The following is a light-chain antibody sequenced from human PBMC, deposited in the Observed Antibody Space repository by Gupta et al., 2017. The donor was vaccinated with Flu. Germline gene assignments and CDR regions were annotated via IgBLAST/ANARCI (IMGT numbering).Light chain of an antibody. J-gene: IGKJ2*04. Sequence: DIQMTQSPSTLSASVGDRVTITCRASQSISSWLAWYQQKPGKAPKLLIYKASSLESGVPSRFSGSGSGTEFTLTISSLQPDDFATYYCQQYNSYSHGSFGQGTKLEIK. CDR1: QSISSW. CDR2: KAS. CDR3: QQYNSYSHGS. V-gene: IGKV1-5*03.